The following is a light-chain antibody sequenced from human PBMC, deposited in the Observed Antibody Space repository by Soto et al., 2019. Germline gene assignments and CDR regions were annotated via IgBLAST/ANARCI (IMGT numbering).Light chain of an antibody. J-gene: IGKJ5*01. CDR2: DAS. V-gene: IGKV3-11*01. CDR1: QSVRSS. Sequence: EIVLTQSPATLSLSPGEGATLSCRASQSVRSSLAWYQQKPGQAPRLLIYDASNRATGIPARFSGSGSGTGFTLTISSLEPEDFAVYYCQQRDTWPPGATFGQGTRLEIK. CDR3: QQRDTWPPGAT.